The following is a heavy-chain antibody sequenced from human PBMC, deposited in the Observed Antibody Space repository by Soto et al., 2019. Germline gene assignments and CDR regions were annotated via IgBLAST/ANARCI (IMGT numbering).Heavy chain of an antibody. CDR2: ISGSGDST. D-gene: IGHD2-15*01. CDR1: GFIFSNYA. J-gene: IGHJ5*02. Sequence: EVQLLESGGGLVQSGGSLRLSCAASGFIFSNYAMSWVRQVPGKGLEWVSVISGSGDSTYYAGSVKGRFTISRDNSKNTLYLQMNTLRAEVTAVYYCAKVAVVVEAAKGCWFDPWGQGTLVTVSS. CDR3: AKVAVVVEAAKGCWFDP. V-gene: IGHV3-23*01.